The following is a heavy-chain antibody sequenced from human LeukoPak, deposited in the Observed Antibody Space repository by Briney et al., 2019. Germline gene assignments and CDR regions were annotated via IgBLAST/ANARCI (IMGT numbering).Heavy chain of an antibody. CDR3: ARCKTGDWFDP. CDR2: INPNNGGT. V-gene: IGHV1-2*02. D-gene: IGHD2/OR15-2a*01. J-gene: IGHJ5*02. CDR1: GYTFTGYY. Sequence: GASVKVSCKASGYTFTGYYLHWVRQAPGLGFEWMGWINPNNGGTNYAQKFQGRVTMTRDTSINTAYMELSSPRSDDTAVYYCARCKTGDWFDPWGQGTLVTVSS.